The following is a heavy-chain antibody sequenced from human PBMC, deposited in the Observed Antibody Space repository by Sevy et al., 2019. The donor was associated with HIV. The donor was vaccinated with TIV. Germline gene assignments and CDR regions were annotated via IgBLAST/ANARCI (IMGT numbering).Heavy chain of an antibody. Sequence: GGSLRLSCAASGFTFSSYAMSWVRQAPGKGLEWVSAISGSGYLTYYTDSVKGRFTISRDNSKNTLYLQMNSLRAEDTAVYYCAKEGGGYYYDSSGLFGYWGQGTLVTVSS. CDR1: GFTFSSYA. J-gene: IGHJ4*02. V-gene: IGHV3-23*01. CDR2: ISGSGYLT. D-gene: IGHD3-22*01. CDR3: AKEGGGYYYDSSGLFGY.